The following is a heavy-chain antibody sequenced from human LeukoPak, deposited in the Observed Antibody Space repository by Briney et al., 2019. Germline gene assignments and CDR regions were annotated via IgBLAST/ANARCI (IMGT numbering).Heavy chain of an antibody. V-gene: IGHV4-59*01. CDR1: GGSISNYY. CDR3: ARVRQVGATTDSNWFDP. D-gene: IGHD1-26*01. J-gene: IGHJ5*02. Sequence: SETLSLTCTVSGGSISNYYWSWIRQPPGKGLEWIGYIYYSGTTNYNPSLKSRVTISVDTSKNQFSLKLSSVTAADTAVYYCARVRQVGATTDSNWFDPWGQGTLVTVSS. CDR2: IYYSGTT.